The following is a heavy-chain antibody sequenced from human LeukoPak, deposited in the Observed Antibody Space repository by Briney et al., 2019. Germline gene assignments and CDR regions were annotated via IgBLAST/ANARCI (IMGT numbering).Heavy chain of an antibody. CDR2: IKQDGSEK. CDR1: GFTFSSYW. D-gene: IGHD2-2*01. J-gene: IGHJ6*02. CDR3: ARGGCSSTSCPNYYYYYYGMDV. V-gene: IGHV3-7*01. Sequence: PGGSLRLSCAASGFTFSSYWMSWVRQAPGKGLEWVVNIKQDGSEKYYVDSVKGRFTISRDNAKNSLYLQMNSLRAEDTAVYYCARGGCSSTSCPNYYYYYYGMDVWGQGTTVTVSS.